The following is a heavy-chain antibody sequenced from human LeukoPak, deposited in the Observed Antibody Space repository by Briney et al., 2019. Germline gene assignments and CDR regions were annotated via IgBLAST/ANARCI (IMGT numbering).Heavy chain of an antibody. CDR3: AELGITMIGGV. J-gene: IGHJ6*04. CDR2: ISSSGSTI. CDR1: GFTFDDYG. V-gene: IGHV3-48*03. D-gene: IGHD3-10*02. Sequence: GGSLRLSCAASGFTFDDYGMSWVCQAPGKGLEWVSYISSSGSTIYYADSVKGRFTISRDNAKNSLYLQMNSPRAEDTAVYYCAELGITMIGGVWGKGTTVTISS.